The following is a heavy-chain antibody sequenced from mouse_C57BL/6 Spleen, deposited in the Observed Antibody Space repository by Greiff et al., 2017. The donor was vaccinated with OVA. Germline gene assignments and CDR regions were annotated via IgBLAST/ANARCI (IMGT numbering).Heavy chain of an antibody. CDR3: ARGGFATTVVAGYYYAMDY. D-gene: IGHD1-1*01. Sequence: VHVKQSGPELVKPGASVKISCKASGYSFTDYYMNWVKQSNGKSLEWIGVINPNYGTTSYNQKFKGKATLTVDQSSSTAYMQLNSLTSEDSAVYYCARGGFATTVVAGYYYAMDYWGQGTSVTVSS. J-gene: IGHJ4*01. V-gene: IGHV1-39*01. CDR1: GYSFTDYY. CDR2: INPNYGTT.